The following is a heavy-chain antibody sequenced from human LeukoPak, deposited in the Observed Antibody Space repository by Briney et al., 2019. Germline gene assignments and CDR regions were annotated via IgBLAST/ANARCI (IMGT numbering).Heavy chain of an antibody. CDR2: IYYSGST. CDR3: ARTIWFGELPYYYYGMDV. Sequence: PSETLSLTCTVSGGSISSYYWSWIRQPPGKGLEWIGYIYYSGSTNYNPSLKSRVTISVDTSKNQFSLKLSSVTAADTAVYYCARTIWFGELPYYYYGMDVWGKGTTVTVSS. J-gene: IGHJ6*04. D-gene: IGHD3-10*01. V-gene: IGHV4-59*01. CDR1: GGSISSYY.